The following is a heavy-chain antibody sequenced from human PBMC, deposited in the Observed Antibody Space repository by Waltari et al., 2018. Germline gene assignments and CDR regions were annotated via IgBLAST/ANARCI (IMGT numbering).Heavy chain of an antibody. CDR3: ARGLGFFYIFDY. CDR2: IYTSGGT. J-gene: IGHJ4*02. V-gene: IGHV4-61*02. D-gene: IGHD7-27*01. Sequence: QVQLQESGPGLVKPSQTLSLTCTVSGGSISSGSYYWSWIRQPAGKGLEWIGRIYTSGGTNYNPSLKSRVTISVDTSKNQFSLKLSSVTAADTAVYYCARGLGFFYIFDYWGQGTLVTVSS. CDR1: GGSISSGSYY.